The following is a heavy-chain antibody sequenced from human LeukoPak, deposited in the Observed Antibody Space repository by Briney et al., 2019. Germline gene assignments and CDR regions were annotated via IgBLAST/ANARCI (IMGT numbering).Heavy chain of an antibody. Sequence: GGSLRLSCSASGFTFSSYAMHWVRQAPGKGLGYVSAISSNGGSTYYADSVKGRFTISRDNSKDTLYLQMSSLRAEDAAVYYCVKDRQSITMVRGVGDAFDIWGQGTMVTVSS. CDR1: GFTFSSYA. CDR3: VKDRQSITMVRGVGDAFDI. D-gene: IGHD3-10*01. J-gene: IGHJ3*02. V-gene: IGHV3-64D*09. CDR2: ISSNGGST.